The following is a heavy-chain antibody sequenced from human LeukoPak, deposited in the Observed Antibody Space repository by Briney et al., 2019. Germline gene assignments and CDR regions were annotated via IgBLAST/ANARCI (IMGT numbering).Heavy chain of an antibody. V-gene: IGHV1-2*02. CDR1: GYTFTGYY. CDR3: ARDPTYYYDSSGYYYYYYMDV. CDR2: INPNSGGT. Sequence: ASVKVSCKASGYTFTGYYMHWVRQAPGQGLEWMGWINPNSGGTNYAQKLQGRVTMTTDTSTSTAYMELRSLRSDDTAVYYCARDPTYYYDSSGYYYYYYMDVWGKGTTVTISS. J-gene: IGHJ6*03. D-gene: IGHD3-22*01.